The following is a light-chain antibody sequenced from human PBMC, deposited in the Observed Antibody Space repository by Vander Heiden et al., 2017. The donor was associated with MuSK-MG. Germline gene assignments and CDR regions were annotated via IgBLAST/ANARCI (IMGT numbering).Light chain of an antibody. V-gene: IGLV3-19*01. CDR1: SLRSYY. Sequence: SSELTQDPALSVALGQTVRITCQGDSLRSYYASWYQQKPGQAPVLVIYGKNNRPSGIPDRFSGSSSGNTASLTITGAQAEDEADYYCNSRDSSGNHYVFGTGTKVTVL. J-gene: IGLJ1*01. CDR3: NSRDSSGNHYV. CDR2: GKN.